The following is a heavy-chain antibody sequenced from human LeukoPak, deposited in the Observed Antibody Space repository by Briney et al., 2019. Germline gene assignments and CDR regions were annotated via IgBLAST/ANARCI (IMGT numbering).Heavy chain of an antibody. V-gene: IGHV4-59*01. Sequence: SETLSLTCTVSGGSISSYYWSWIRQPPGKGLEWIGYIYYSGSTNYNPSLKSRVTISVGTSKNQFSLKLSSVTAADTAVYYCARGGDSSGYYYPLFDYWGRGTLVTVSS. J-gene: IGHJ4*02. CDR2: IYYSGST. CDR3: ARGGDSSGYYYPLFDY. CDR1: GGSISSYY. D-gene: IGHD3-22*01.